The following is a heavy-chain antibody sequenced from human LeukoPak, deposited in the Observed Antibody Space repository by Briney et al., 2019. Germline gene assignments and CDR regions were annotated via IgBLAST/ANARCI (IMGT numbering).Heavy chain of an antibody. CDR1: GYTFTSYG. J-gene: IGHJ3*02. CDR2: ISGNNGNT. CDR3: SRERSPDFSSGADRDAFDI. V-gene: IGHV1-18*01. D-gene: IGHD3-3*01. Sequence: ASVKVSCKASGYTFTSYGISWVRQAPGQGLEWMGWISGNNGNTNSAQKLQGRVSMTTDTSTSTAYMELSSLRSDDTAVYYCSRERSPDFSSGADRDAFDIWGQGTMVTVSS.